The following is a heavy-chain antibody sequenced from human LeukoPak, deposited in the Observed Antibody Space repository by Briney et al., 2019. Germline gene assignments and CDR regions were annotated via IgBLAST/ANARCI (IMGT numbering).Heavy chain of an antibody. V-gene: IGHV3-30*18. CDR3: AKDLSNWNDVTTPDY. D-gene: IGHD1-1*01. J-gene: IGHJ4*02. CDR1: GFTFSSYG. CDR2: ISYDGSNK. Sequence: PGRSLRLSCAASGFTFSSYGMHWVRQAPGKGLEWVAVISYDGSNKYYADSVKGRFTISRDNSKNTLYLQMNSLRAEDRAVYYCAKDLSNWNDVTTPDYWGQGPLVTVSS.